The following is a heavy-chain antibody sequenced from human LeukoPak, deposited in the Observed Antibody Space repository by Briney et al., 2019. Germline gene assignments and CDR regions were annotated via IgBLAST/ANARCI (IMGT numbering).Heavy chain of an antibody. D-gene: IGHD3-16*01. Sequence: SGPTLVNPTQTLTLTCTFSGFSLTTYGMSVGWIRQPPGKALEWLALLYWNDDRTYSPSLKTRLTITKDTSKKQVVLTMTNMDPVDTATYYCAHGGPPFDYWGQGTLVTVSS. CDR3: AHGGPPFDY. J-gene: IGHJ4*02. CDR1: GFSLTTYGMS. CDR2: LYWNDDR. V-gene: IGHV2-5*01.